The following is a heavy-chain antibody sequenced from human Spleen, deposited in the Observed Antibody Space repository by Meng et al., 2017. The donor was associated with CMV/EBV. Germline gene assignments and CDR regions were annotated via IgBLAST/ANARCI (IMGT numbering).Heavy chain of an antibody. Sequence: GESLKISCAASGFTVSSNYMSWVRQAPGKGLEWVSYISSSGSTIYYADSVKGRFTISRDNAKNSLYLQMNSLRAEDTAVYYCARGGSIGYYHGMDVWGQGTTVTVSS. CDR1: GFTVSSNY. D-gene: IGHD2/OR15-2a*01. J-gene: IGHJ6*02. CDR3: ARGGSIGYYHGMDV. CDR2: ISSSGSTI. V-gene: IGHV3-11*01.